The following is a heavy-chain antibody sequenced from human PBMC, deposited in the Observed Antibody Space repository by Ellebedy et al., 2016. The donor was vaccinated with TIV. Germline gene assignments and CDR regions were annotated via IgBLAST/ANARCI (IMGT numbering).Heavy chain of an antibody. V-gene: IGHV3-33*05. J-gene: IGHJ6*02. D-gene: IGHD5-12*01. CDR1: GFTFSDSV. CDR3: ARVLTMADYFWYGMDV. CDR2: ISVDGRAV. Sequence: GESLKISXVGFGFTFSDSVMHWVRQDPGKGLDWVAGISVDGRAVHYPDSVKGRFTISRENSKNTLYFQLNSPRAEDTAVYYCARVLTMADYFWYGMDVWGQGTKVTVSS.